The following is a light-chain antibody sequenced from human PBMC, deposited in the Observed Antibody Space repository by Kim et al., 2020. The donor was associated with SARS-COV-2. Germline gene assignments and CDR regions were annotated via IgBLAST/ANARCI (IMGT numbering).Light chain of an antibody. CDR2: AAS. V-gene: IGKV1-8*01. J-gene: IGKJ2*03. Sequence: SESTGDRVTITCRASQGISSYLAWYQQKPGKAPKLLIYAASTLQSGVPSRFSGSGSGTDFTLTISCLQSEDFATYYCQQYYSYVYSFGQGTKLEI. CDR1: QGISSY. CDR3: QQYYSYVYS.